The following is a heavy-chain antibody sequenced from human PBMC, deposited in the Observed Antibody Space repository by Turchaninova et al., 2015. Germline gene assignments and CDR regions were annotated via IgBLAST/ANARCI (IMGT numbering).Heavy chain of an antibody. Sequence: EVRLVESGGGLVQPGGSVRLSCAAAGFPFSSYWMHWVRQAPGKWVVWVSQINRDGSSANYPDSVKGRFTTARANAKNTLYRQMNSLRAEDTAVYYCARDLRTTNWFDPWGQGTLVTVSS. J-gene: IGHJ5*02. CDR2: INRDGSSA. CDR1: GFPFSSYW. D-gene: IGHD1-1*01. V-gene: IGHV3-74*01. CDR3: ARDLRTTNWFDP.